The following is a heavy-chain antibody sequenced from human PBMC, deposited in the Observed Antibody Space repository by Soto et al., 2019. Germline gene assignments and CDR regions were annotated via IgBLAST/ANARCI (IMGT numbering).Heavy chain of an antibody. V-gene: IGHV1-24*01. CDR1: GYTLTELS. Sequence: ASVKVSCKVSGYTLTELSMHWVRQAPGKGLEWMGGFDPEDGETIYAQKFQGRVTMTEDTSTDTAYMEMSSLRSEDTAVYYCATESTLARYCSGGSCYSASGYYGMDVWGQGTTVTVS. CDR2: FDPEDGET. D-gene: IGHD2-15*01. CDR3: ATESTLARYCSGGSCYSASGYYGMDV. J-gene: IGHJ6*02.